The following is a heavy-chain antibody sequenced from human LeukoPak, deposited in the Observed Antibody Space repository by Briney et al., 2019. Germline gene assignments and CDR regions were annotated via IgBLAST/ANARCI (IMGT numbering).Heavy chain of an antibody. Sequence: GGSLRLSCAASGFTVSSNYMSWVRQAPGKGLEWVSVIYSGGSTYYADSVKGRFTISRDNSKNTLYLQMNSLRAEDTAVYYCARGAFDYYGSSGLYYFDYWGQGTLVTVSS. D-gene: IGHD3-22*01. V-gene: IGHV3-53*01. J-gene: IGHJ4*02. CDR1: GFTVSSNY. CDR3: ARGAFDYYGSSGLYYFDY. CDR2: IYSGGST.